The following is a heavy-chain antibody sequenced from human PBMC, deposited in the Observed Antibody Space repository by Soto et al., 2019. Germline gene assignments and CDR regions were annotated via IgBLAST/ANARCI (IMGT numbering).Heavy chain of an antibody. V-gene: IGHV1-24*01. CDR1: GYALTELS. J-gene: IGHJ4*02. Sequence: ASVKVSCKVSGYALTELSMHWVRQAPGKGLEWMGGFDPEDGETIYAQKFQGRVTMTEDTSTDTAYMELSSLRSEDTAVYYCATGVATIRIWYYFDYWGQGTPVTVSS. CDR3: ATGVATIRIWYYFDY. CDR2: FDPEDGET. D-gene: IGHD5-12*01.